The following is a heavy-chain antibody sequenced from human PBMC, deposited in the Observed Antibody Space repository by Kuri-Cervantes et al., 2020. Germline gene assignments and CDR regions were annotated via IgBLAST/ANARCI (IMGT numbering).Heavy chain of an antibody. V-gene: IGHV3-74*01. CDR2: INSDGSST. Sequence: ETLSLTCAVSGFTFSTFSTSWLSWVRQAPGKGPVWVSRINSDGSSTSYADSVKGRFTISRDNAKNTLYLQMNSLRAEDTAVYYCAREEVVFFDYYGMDVWGQGTTVTVSS. CDR1: GFTFSTFSTSW. J-gene: IGHJ6*02. D-gene: IGHD2-15*01. CDR3: AREEVVFFDYYGMDV.